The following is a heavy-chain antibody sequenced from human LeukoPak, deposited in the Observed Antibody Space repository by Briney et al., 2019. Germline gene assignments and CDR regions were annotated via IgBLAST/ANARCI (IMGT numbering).Heavy chain of an antibody. Sequence: ASVKVSCKASGYTFTGYYMHWVRQAPGQGLEWMGRINPNSGGTNYAQKFQGRVTMTRDTSISIAYMELSRLRSDDTAVYYCARVYYDSSVVATPPRSRAIFDYWGQGTLVTVSS. V-gene: IGHV1-2*06. CDR2: INPNSGGT. J-gene: IGHJ4*02. D-gene: IGHD3-22*01. CDR3: ARVYYDSSVVATPPRSRAIFDY. CDR1: GYTFTGYY.